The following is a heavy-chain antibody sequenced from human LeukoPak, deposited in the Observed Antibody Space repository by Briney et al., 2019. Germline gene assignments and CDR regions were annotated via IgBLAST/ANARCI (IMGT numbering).Heavy chain of an antibody. D-gene: IGHD3-3*01. CDR3: ARVGVVTDDAFDI. CDR1: GFSFSYYY. J-gene: IGHJ3*02. Sequence: PGGSLRFSCAVSGFSFSYYYMSWVRQAPGKGLEWVANISPDGSEKNYGDSVKGRFNISRDNAKNSLYLQLNSLRAEDTAVFYCARVGVVTDDAFDIWGQGTLVTVSS. V-gene: IGHV3-7*01. CDR2: ISPDGSEK.